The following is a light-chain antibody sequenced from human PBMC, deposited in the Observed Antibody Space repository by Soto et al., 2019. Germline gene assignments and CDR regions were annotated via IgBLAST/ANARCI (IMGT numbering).Light chain of an antibody. CDR2: EDN. Sequence: NFMLTQPHSVSESPGKTVTISCTRSSGSIGSNYVQWYQQRPGSAPTTVIYEDNRRPSGVPDRFSGSIDSSSNSASLAISGLKTEDEADYYCQSYDNCNYVFGPGTKLTVL. J-gene: IGLJ1*01. V-gene: IGLV6-57*04. CDR3: QSYDNCNYV. CDR1: SGSIGSNY.